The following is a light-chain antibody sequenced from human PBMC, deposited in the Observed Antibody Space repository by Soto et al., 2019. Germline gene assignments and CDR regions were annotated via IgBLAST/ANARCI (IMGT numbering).Light chain of an antibody. J-gene: IGKJ5*01. Sequence: IQMTQAPCSLSASVGDRVTITCRASHDISTHLNWYQQMPGKAPKLLIYETSNVQTGVPSRFSGHGSGTDFVFTISSLQPEDIGTYYCQQYDNVGITFGQGTRLEIK. CDR2: ETS. CDR3: QQYDNVGIT. V-gene: IGKV1-33*01. CDR1: HDISTH.